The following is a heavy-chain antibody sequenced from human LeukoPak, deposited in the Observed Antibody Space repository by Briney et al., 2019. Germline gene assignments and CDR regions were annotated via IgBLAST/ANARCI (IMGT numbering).Heavy chain of an antibody. J-gene: IGHJ4*02. CDR1: GGSKSRSSYY. V-gene: IGHV4-39*01. CDR2: IYYSGST. CDR3: AMRDY. Sequence: SETLSLTCTVSGGSKSRSSYYGRWIRQPPGKGLEWIGSIYYSGSTYYHPSLKSRVTISVDTSKNQFSLKLSSGTAADTAVYYCAMRDYCGTGTLVPVSS.